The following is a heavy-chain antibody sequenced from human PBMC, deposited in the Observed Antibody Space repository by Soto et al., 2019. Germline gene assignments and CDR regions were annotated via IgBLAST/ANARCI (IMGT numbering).Heavy chain of an antibody. V-gene: IGHV1-69*13. Sequence: RASVKVSCKASGGTFSSYAISWVRQAPGQGLEWMGGIIPIFGTANYAQKFQGRVTITADESTSTAYMELSSLRSEDTAVYYCARGGYCSSTSCYRWFDPWGQGTLVTVSS. J-gene: IGHJ5*02. D-gene: IGHD2-2*01. CDR2: IIPIFGTA. CDR1: GGTFSSYA. CDR3: ARGGYCSSTSCYRWFDP.